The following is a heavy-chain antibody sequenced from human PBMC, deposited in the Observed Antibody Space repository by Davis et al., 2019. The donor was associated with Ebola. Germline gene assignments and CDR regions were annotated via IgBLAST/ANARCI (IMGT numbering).Heavy chain of an antibody. J-gene: IGHJ4*02. CDR3: AHFGIAGTPTDY. CDR2: LHHDGNKK. V-gene: IGHV3-30*02. Sequence: PGGSLTLSCAASGFTFRRFGMHWVRQAPGKGLEWVALLHHDGNKKYYGDSARGRFTISRDNSKNTLYLQMTSLRVEDTAVYYCAHFGIAGTPTDYWGQGTQVTVSS. CDR1: GFTFRRFG. D-gene: IGHD1-7*01.